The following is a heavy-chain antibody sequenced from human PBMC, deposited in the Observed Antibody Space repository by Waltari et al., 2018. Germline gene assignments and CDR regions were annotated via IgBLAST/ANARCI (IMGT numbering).Heavy chain of an antibody. CDR1: GFGFSSYA. J-gene: IGHJ4*02. Sequence: EVQLVESGGYLVQPGGSLRLSCAPSGFGFSSYAIHWVRQAPGKGLEYVSGISNNGGTTYYTNSVKGRFTISRDNLNNRLYLQMGSLRPEDTAVYYCARGGWESSGWPFDYWGQGTLVTVSS. V-gene: IGHV3-64*01. D-gene: IGHD6-19*01. CDR2: ISNNGGTT. CDR3: ARGGWESSGWPFDY.